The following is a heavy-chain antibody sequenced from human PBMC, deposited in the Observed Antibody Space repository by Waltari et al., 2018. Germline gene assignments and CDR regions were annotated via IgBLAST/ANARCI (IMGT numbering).Heavy chain of an antibody. CDR2: SIPIFGTA. V-gene: IGHV1-69*01. J-gene: IGHJ4*02. Sequence: QVQLVQSGAEVKKPGSSVKVSCKASGGTFSSYAISWVRQAPGQGLEWMGGSIPIFGTANYAQKFQGRVTSTADESTSTAYMELSSLRSEDTAVYYCAREVDYYDSSGYYSHFDYWGQGTLVTVSS. CDR1: GGTFSSYA. D-gene: IGHD3-22*01. CDR3: AREVDYYDSSGYYSHFDY.